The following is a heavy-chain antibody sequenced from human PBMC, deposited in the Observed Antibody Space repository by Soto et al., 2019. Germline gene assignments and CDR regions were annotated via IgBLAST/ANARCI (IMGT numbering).Heavy chain of an antibody. Sequence: PSETLSLTCTVSGGSISSYYWSWIRQPPGKGLEWIGYIYYSGSTNYNPSLKSRVTISVDTSKNQFSLKLSSVTAADTAVYYRARARAARIFDYWGQGTMVTVSS. V-gene: IGHV4-59*01. CDR3: ARARAARIFDY. CDR2: IYYSGST. CDR1: GGSISSYY. J-gene: IGHJ4*02. D-gene: IGHD6-6*01.